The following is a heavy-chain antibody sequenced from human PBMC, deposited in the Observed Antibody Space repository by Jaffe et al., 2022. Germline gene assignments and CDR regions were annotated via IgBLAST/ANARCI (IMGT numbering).Heavy chain of an antibody. V-gene: IGHV4-59*01. CDR2: IYYSGST. J-gene: IGHJ6*03. D-gene: IGHD1-1*01. CDR3: ARNPRGSNWIPPYYYYMDV. Sequence: QVQLQESGPGLVKPSETLSLTCTVSGGSISSYYWSWIRQPPGKGLEWIGYIYYSGSTNYNPSLKSRVTISVDTSKNQFSLKLSSVTAADTAVYYCARNPRGSNWIPPYYYYMDVWGKGTTVTVSS. CDR1: GGSISSYY.